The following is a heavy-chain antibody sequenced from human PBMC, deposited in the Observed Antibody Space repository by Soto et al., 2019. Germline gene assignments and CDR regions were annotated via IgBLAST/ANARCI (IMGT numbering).Heavy chain of an antibody. V-gene: IGHV3-33*01. CDR1: GFTFSTSG. D-gene: IGHD3-9*01. J-gene: IGHJ4*02. CDR2: IYYDGVIQ. CDR3: ARDLVSTGSDY. Sequence: PVGSLRLSCAASGFTFSTSGIHWVRQAPGKGLEWVAIIYYDGVIQYYGDSVKGRFTVSRDNSKNTAYLHMSSLGVDDTAVYYCARDLVSTGSDYWGQGTRVTVSS.